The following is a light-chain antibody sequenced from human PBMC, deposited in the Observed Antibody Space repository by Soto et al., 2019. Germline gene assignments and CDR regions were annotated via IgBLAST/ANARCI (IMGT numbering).Light chain of an antibody. V-gene: IGLV2-14*01. J-gene: IGLJ3*02. Sequence: QSVLTQPASVSGSPGQSITISCTGTSSDVGGYNYVSWYQQHPGKAPKLMIYEVSNRPSGVSNRFSGSKSGNTAALTMSGLQAEDEADYYCSSYTSSSTVFGGGTKLTVL. CDR3: SSYTSSSTV. CDR2: EVS. CDR1: SSDVGGYNY.